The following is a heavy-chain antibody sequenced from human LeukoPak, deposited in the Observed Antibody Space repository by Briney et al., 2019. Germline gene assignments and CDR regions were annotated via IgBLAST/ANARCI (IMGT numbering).Heavy chain of an antibody. CDR3: TTDLGLTMIRGVIVN. J-gene: IGHJ4*02. CDR2: NKSKGDGETT. Sequence: GGSPRLSCAASGFTFRNAWMSWVRQAPGKGLEWVGRNKSKGDGETTDNTAPVKGRFTMSRDDSKATLYLQMNTLKAEDTAVYYCTTDLGLTMIRGVIVNWGQGALVTVSS. D-gene: IGHD3-10*01. CDR1: GFTFRNAW. V-gene: IGHV3-15*01.